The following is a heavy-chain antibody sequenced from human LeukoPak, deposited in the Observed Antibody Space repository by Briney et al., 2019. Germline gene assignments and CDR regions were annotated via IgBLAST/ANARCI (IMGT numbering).Heavy chain of an antibody. CDR1: GFTFTSSA. CDR3: AAAGYFSSTSPSPYYYYGMAV. Sequence: SVKVSCKASGFTFTSSAMQWVRQARGQRLEWIGWIVVGSGNTNYAQKFQERVTITRDMSTSTAYMELSSLRSEDTAVYYCAAAGYFSSTSPSPYYYYGMAVWVQGTTVTVS. J-gene: IGHJ6*02. V-gene: IGHV1-58*02. D-gene: IGHD2-2*01. CDR2: IVVGSGNT.